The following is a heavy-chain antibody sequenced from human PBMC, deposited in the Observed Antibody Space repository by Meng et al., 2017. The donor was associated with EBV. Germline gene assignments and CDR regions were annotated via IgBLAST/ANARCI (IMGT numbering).Heavy chain of an antibody. J-gene: IGHJ4*02. CDR1: GGPFRYYA. CDR2: FLPRLGAP. CDR3: ASESGRGYTPDY. Sequence: QLQLVKSAAEVKKPGSSVKVSCKTSGGPFRYYAISWVRQAPGQGLEWLGGFLPRLGAPNYAQKFHGRVKITADESTSTHYMDLSSLRSEDTAIYYCASESGRGYTPDYWGQGTLVTVSS. D-gene: IGHD3-10*01. V-gene: IGHV1-69*01.